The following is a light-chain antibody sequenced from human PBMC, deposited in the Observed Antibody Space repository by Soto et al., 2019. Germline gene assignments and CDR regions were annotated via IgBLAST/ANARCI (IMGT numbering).Light chain of an antibody. J-gene: IGKJ5*01. CDR2: GAS. Sequence: EIVMTQSPATLSVSPGERSTLSCRASQSVSTNLAWYQQKPGQAPRLLIYGASTRATGIPDRFSGSGSGTDITLTISRLEPEDFAVYYCQRYGSSPLITFGQGTRREIK. CDR3: QRYGSSPLIT. V-gene: IGKV3-20*01. CDR1: QSVSTN.